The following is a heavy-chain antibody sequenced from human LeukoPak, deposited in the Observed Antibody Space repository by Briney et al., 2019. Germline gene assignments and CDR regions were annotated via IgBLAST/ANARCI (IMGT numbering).Heavy chain of an antibody. J-gene: IGHJ4*02. D-gene: IGHD2/OR15-2a*01. CDR2: VSYSGST. V-gene: IGHV4-39*01. Sequence: PSETLSLTCSGSGGSMSSGTYYWGWLRQSPGKVLEWIGSVSYSGSTYYNPSLNSRVTISVDMSKDQFSLKLSSVTAADTAVYSCASHTLPGYYFDYWGQGTLVTVSS. CDR1: GGSMSSGTYY. CDR3: ASHTLPGYYFDY.